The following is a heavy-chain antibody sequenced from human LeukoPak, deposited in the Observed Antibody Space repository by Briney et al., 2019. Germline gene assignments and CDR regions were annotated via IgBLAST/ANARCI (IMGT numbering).Heavy chain of an antibody. CDR1: GFTFSHYW. CDR3: ARVGHCSSTACFIDY. D-gene: IGHD2-2*01. V-gene: IGHV3-74*03. J-gene: IGHJ4*02. Sequence: QPGGSLRLSCAAAGFTFSHYWMHWVRQAPGKGLLGVSRFESGGGRREYANSLKGRFTISRENAKNTLYLEMNSLRAENTAVYYCARVGHCSSTACFIDYWGQGTLVTVSS. CDR2: FESGGGRR.